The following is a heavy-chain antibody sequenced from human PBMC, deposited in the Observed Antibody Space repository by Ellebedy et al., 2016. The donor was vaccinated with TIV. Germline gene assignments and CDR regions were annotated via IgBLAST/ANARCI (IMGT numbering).Heavy chain of an antibody. V-gene: IGHV3-7*01. CDR2: IRQDGNDK. CDR1: GFSFSSYW. CDR3: ASDGSYGDYRSPTHALTF. D-gene: IGHD4-17*01. Sequence: GGSLRLSCAASGFSFSSYWMSWVRQAPGKGLEWVTNIRQDGNDKYYVDSVKGRFTISRDNAKNSLYLQMNSLRAEDTAVYYFASDGSYGDYRSPTHALTFWGQGTMVTVSS. J-gene: IGHJ3*01.